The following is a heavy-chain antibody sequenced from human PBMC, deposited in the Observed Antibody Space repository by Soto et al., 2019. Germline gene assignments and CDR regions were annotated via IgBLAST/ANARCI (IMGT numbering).Heavy chain of an antibody. CDR1: GGSISSYY. V-gene: IGHV4-59*01. D-gene: IGHD4-17*01. Sequence: PSETLSLTCTVSGGSISSYYWSWIRQPPGKGLEWIGYIYYSGSTNYNPSLKSRVTISVDTSKNQFSLKLSSVTAADTAVYYCARFDDDYGDPTAAFDIWGQGTMVTVSS. CDR2: IYYSGST. CDR3: ARFDDDYGDPTAAFDI. J-gene: IGHJ3*02.